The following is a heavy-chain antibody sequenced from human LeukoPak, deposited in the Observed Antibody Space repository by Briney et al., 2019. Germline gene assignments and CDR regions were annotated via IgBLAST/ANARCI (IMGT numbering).Heavy chain of an antibody. V-gene: IGHV4-4*02. CDR3: ARDGHSNLSGLDV. Sequence: PSETLSLTCAVSGGSISSSNWWSWVRQPPGKGLEWIGEIYHSGSTNYNPSLKSRVTISVDKSKNQFSLKLSSVTAADTAVYYCARDGHSNLSGLDVWGQGTLVTVSS. J-gene: IGHJ5*02. CDR1: GGSISSSNW. D-gene: IGHD4-11*01. CDR2: IYHSGST.